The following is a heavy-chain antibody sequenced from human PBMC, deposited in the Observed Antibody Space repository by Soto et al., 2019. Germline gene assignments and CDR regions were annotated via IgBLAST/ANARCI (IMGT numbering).Heavy chain of an antibody. J-gene: IGHJ3*01. D-gene: IGHD3-10*02. CDR3: VRFSCSGPYYNAFYV. CDR1: GYIFTSHT. Sequence: ASVKVSCKASGYIFTSHTMFWVRQAPGQRLEWMGWINAATGDTRYSQNLQGRVTITRDTSASTVFMELSSLESEDTAVYYCVRFSCSGPYYNAFYVRTRRTTVPVS. V-gene: IGHV1-3*01. CDR2: INAATGDT.